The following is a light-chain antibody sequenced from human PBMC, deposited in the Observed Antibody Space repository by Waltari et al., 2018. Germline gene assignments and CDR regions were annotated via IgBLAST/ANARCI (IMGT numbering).Light chain of an antibody. V-gene: IGKV3-20*01. Sequence: IVLTQSPGTLSLSPGERATLSCRASQSVRRALVWYQQKPGQAPRLLIYGASTRAAGVPDGFSGSGSGTDFSLTISRLDPEDFAVYYCQHNVKLPVTFGQGTKVEI. CDR1: QSVRRA. CDR3: QHNVKLPVT. CDR2: GAS. J-gene: IGKJ1*01.